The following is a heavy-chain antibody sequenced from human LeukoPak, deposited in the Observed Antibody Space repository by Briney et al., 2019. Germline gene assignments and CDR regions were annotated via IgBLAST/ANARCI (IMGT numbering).Heavy chain of an antibody. V-gene: IGHV1-69*06. CDR1: GGTFSRYA. CDR2: IIPIFGTA. Sequence: ASGKVSYKASGGTFSRYAISWVRQAPGQELEWMGGIIPIFGTANYVQKFQGRVMITADKSTSTAYMELSSLRSEDTAVYYCARDSGFREWELQNWYFDLWGRGTLVTVSS. J-gene: IGHJ2*01. D-gene: IGHD1-26*01. CDR3: ARDSGFREWELQNWYFDL.